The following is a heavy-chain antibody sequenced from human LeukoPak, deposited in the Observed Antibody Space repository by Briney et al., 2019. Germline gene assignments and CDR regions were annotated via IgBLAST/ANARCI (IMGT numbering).Heavy chain of an antibody. CDR2: IYYSGST. D-gene: IGHD3-22*01. CDR1: GGSFSSYY. V-gene: IGHV4-59*01. Sequence: PSETLSLTCTVSGGSFSSYYWSWIRQPPGKGLEWIGYIYYSGSTNYNPSLKSRVTISVDTSKNQFSLKLSSVTAADTAVYYCARCPITMIVDYYGMDVWGQGTTVTVSS. CDR3: ARCPITMIVDYYGMDV. J-gene: IGHJ6*02.